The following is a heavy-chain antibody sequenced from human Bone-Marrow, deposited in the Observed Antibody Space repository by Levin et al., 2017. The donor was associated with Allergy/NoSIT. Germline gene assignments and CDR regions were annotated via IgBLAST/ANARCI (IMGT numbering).Heavy chain of an antibody. CDR3: ARDRRLAVAEEWYFDL. CDR1: GFSVSSNS. J-gene: IGHJ2*01. CDR2: LYYGGAT. V-gene: IGHV3-53*01. D-gene: IGHD6-19*01. Sequence: GESLKISCAASGFSVSSNSMSWVRQAPGRGLEWVSILYYGGATDYTDSVKGRFSISRDKSKNTIYLQMNSLRVEDAAIYFCARDRRLAVAEEWYFDLWGRGTLVTVSS.